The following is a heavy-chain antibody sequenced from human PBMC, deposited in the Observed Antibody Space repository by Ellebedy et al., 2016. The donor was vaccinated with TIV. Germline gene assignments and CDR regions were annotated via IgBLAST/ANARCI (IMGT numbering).Heavy chain of an antibody. D-gene: IGHD3-22*01. CDR2: ISFSGTM. CDR1: GFDFSTSA. CDR3: AKGYYDSGA. J-gene: IGHJ1*01. V-gene: IGHV3-48*03. Sequence: GESLKISXAASGFDFSTSAMNWVRQASGKGLEWFSFISFSGTMYYADSVKGRFTISRDNSKNTLFLQMNSLRTDDTAIYYCAKGYYDSGAWGQGTLVTVSS.